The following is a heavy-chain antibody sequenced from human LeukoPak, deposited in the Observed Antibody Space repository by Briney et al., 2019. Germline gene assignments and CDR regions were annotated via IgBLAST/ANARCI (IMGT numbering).Heavy chain of an antibody. Sequence: MAGGSLRLSCEASGFTFSIYSMNWVRQVPGKGLEWVSSISSQSIYIYYADSVKGRFAISRDNAKKSLYLQMNSLTAEDTAVYFCSRDLDCTVTTCFDGDGGFDLWGQGTMVTVSS. CDR1: GFTFSIYS. J-gene: IGHJ3*01. CDR2: ISSQSIYI. V-gene: IGHV3-21*01. D-gene: IGHD2-8*02. CDR3: SRDLDCTVTTCFDGDGGFDL.